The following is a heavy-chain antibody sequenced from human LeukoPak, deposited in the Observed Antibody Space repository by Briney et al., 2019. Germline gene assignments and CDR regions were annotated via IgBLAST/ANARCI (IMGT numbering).Heavy chain of an antibody. Sequence: GGSLRFSCAASGFTFSSYSRNWVRQAPGRGLGWVLSISSSSSYIYYADSVRGRFTISTDNTKNSLYLQMNSLRAEDTAVYYCARVAEAAAFDYWGQGTRVTVSS. J-gene: IGHJ4*02. V-gene: IGHV3-21*01. CDR2: ISSSSSYI. D-gene: IGHD6-13*01. CDR1: GFTFSSYS. CDR3: ARVAEAAAFDY.